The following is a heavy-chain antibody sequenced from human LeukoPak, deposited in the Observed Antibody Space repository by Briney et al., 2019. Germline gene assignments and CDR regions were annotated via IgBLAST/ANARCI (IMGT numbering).Heavy chain of an antibody. CDR2: INHSGST. Sequence: SETLSLTCAVYGGSFSGYYWSWIRQPPGKGLEWIGEINHSGSTNYNPSLKSRVTISVDTSKNQFSLKLSSVTAADTAVYYCARGRVLLWFGELFRWFDSWGQGTLVTVSS. CDR1: GGSFSGYY. CDR3: ARGRVLLWFGELFRWFDS. D-gene: IGHD3-10*01. J-gene: IGHJ5*01. V-gene: IGHV4-34*01.